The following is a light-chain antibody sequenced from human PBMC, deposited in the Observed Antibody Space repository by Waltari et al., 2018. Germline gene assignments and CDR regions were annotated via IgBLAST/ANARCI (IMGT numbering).Light chain of an antibody. CDR3: SSYAGSTPFV. CDR2: GVS. CDR1: SSYVGSYNY. V-gene: IGLV2-8*01. J-gene: IGLJ1*01. Sequence: QSVLTQPPSASGSPGQSVTISCTGTSSYVGSYNYVFWYQHYPGKAPKLLIYGVSKRPSGVPDRFSGSKSGNTASLTVSGLQAEDEADYFCSSYAGSTPFVFGTGTKVTVL.